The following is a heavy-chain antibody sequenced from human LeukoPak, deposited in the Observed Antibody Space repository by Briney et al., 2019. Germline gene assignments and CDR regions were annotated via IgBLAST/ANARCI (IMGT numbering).Heavy chain of an antibody. V-gene: IGHV3-7*01. Sequence: GGSLRLSCAAAGFTFSHYGMHWVRQAPGKGLEWVANIKQDGSEKYYVDSVKGRFTISRDNAKNSLYLQMNSLRAEDTAVYYCARDGYYYDSSGYFIWGQGTLVTVSS. CDR1: GFTFSHYG. D-gene: IGHD3-22*01. J-gene: IGHJ4*02. CDR2: IKQDGSEK. CDR3: ARDGYYYDSSGYFI.